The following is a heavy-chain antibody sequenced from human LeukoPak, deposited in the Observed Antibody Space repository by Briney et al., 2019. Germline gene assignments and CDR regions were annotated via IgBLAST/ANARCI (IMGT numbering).Heavy chain of an antibody. Sequence: SETLSLTCTVSGGSISSSSYYWGWIRQPPGKGLEWIGSIYYSGSTYYNPSLKSRVTISVDTSKNQFSLKLSSVTAADTAVYYCARREVTYYYCSGSDGYVDYWGQGTLVTVSS. CDR1: GGSISSSSYY. J-gene: IGHJ4*02. D-gene: IGHD3-10*01. CDR3: ARREVTYYYCSGSDGYVDY. V-gene: IGHV4-39*01. CDR2: IYYSGST.